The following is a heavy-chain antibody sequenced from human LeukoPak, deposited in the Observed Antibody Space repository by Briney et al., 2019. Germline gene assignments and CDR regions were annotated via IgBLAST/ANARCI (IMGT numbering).Heavy chain of an antibody. CDR3: AKARGFAEFDY. J-gene: IGHJ4*02. CDR1: GFTFSGHG. Sequence: GGSLRLSCAASGFTFSGHGMRWVRQAPGKGLECVSAISDTGDTTYYADSVKGRFTISRDNSKNTLYLQMNSLRAKDTALYFCAKARGFAEFDYWGQGTLVTVSS. V-gene: IGHV3-23*01. D-gene: IGHD3-10*01. CDR2: ISDTGDTT.